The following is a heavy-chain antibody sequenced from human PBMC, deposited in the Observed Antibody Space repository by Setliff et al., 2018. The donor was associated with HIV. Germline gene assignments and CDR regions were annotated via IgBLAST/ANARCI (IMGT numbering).Heavy chain of an antibody. Sequence: ASVKVSCKTSGYTFSSYDINWVRQATGQGLEWMGWMNPNSGNTGYAQKFQGRVTMTRNTSISTAYMELSSLRSEDTAVYYCARFRKFQLVGALDYWGQGTLVTVSS. CDR1: GYTFSSYD. V-gene: IGHV1-8*01. CDR2: MNPNSGNT. CDR3: ARFRKFQLVGALDY. J-gene: IGHJ4*02. D-gene: IGHD1-26*01.